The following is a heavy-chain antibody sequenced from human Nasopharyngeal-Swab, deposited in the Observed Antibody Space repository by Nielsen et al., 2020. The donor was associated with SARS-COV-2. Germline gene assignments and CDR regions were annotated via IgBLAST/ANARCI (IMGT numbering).Heavy chain of an antibody. D-gene: IGHD3-22*01. CDR3: ARRGLITMIHRLFDP. CDR2: INHSGST. J-gene: IGHJ5*02. V-gene: IGHV4-34*01. Sequence: WIRQPPGKGLEWIGEINHSGSTNYNPSLKSRVTISVDTSKNQFSLKLSSVTAADTAVYYCARRGLITMIHRLFDPWGQGTLVTVSS.